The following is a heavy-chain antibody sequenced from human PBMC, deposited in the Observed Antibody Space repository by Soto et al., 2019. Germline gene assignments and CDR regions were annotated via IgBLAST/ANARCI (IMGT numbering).Heavy chain of an antibody. CDR3: ARGSINWAYYFAF. CDR2: ITSSGTTV. V-gene: IGHV3-48*02. Sequence: EVHLVESGGGLVQPGGSLRLSCAASGFTFSSYSLNWVHQAPGKGLEWVSYITSSGTTVYYADSVRGRFTISRDNAKNSLYLQMNSLRDDDTAVYYCARGSINWAYYFAFWGQGTLVTVSS. CDR1: GFTFSSYS. J-gene: IGHJ4*02. D-gene: IGHD6-13*01.